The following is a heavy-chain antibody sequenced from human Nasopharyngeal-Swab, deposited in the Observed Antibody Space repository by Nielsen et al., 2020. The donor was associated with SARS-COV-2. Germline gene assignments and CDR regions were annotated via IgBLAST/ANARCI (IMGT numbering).Heavy chain of an antibody. CDR2: FYYSGIT. D-gene: IGHD1-26*01. Sequence: GSLRLSCTVSGGSISSYYWSWIRQSPGQGLERIWYFYYSGITNYNPSLKSRVPILIDTSKNQFSLKLNSVTAADTAVYYCAREVVGGLVDSWGQGTLVTVSS. CDR1: GGSISSYY. CDR3: AREVVGGLVDS. J-gene: IGHJ4*02. V-gene: IGHV4-59*12.